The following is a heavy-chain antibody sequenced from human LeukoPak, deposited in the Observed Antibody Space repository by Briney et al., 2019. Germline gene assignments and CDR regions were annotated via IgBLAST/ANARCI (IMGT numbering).Heavy chain of an antibody. D-gene: IGHD3-3*01. CDR1: GFTFSSYE. Sequence: GGSLRLSCAASGFTFSSYEMNWVRQAPGKGLEWVSDISGSGSTIYYADSVKGRFAISRDNAENSLSLQLNSRRAEDAGIYYCARAEIRNAFFFDGWGQGTLVTVSS. J-gene: IGHJ4*02. V-gene: IGHV3-48*03. CDR2: ISGSGSTI. CDR3: ARAEIRNAFFFDG.